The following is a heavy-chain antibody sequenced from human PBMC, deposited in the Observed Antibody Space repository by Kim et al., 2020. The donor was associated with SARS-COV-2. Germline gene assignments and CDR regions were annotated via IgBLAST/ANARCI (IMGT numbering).Heavy chain of an antibody. CDR3: TREGWYSSSWWWEYDYYYYMDV. Sequence: GGSLRLSCTASGFTFGDYAMSWVRQAPGKGLEWVGFIRSKAYGGTTEYAASVKGRFTISRDDSKSIAYLQMNSLKTEDTAVYYCTREGWYSSSWWWEYDYYYYMDVWGKGTTVTVSS. CDR1: GFTFGDYA. D-gene: IGHD6-13*01. CDR2: IRSKAYGGTT. V-gene: IGHV3-49*04. J-gene: IGHJ6*03.